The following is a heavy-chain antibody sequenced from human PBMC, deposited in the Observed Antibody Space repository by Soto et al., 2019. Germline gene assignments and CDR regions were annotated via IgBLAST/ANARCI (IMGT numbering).Heavy chain of an antibody. Sequence: GGSLRLSCAASGFTFSSYAMHWVRQAPGKGLEWVAVISYDGSNKYYADSVKGRFTISRDNSKNTLYLQMNSLRAEDTAVYYCARGRGYSGYDSDYWGQGTLVTVSS. CDR1: GFTFSSYA. D-gene: IGHD5-12*01. CDR3: ARGRGYSGYDSDY. CDR2: ISYDGSNK. J-gene: IGHJ4*02. V-gene: IGHV3-30-3*01.